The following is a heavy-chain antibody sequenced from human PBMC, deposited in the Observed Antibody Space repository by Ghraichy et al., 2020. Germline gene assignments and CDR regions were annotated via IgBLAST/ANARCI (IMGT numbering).Heavy chain of an antibody. CDR2: IYYSGST. J-gene: IGHJ4*02. D-gene: IGHD3-22*01. CDR3: ARQNRLGQASRLLAPGATDFDY. V-gene: IGHV4-39*01. Sequence: SETLSLTCTVSGGSISSSSYYWGWIRQPPGKGLEWIGSIYYSGSTYYNPSLKSRVTISVDTSKNQFSLKLSSVTAADTAVYYCARQNRLGQASRLLAPGATDFDYWGQGTLVTVSS. CDR1: GGSISSSSYY.